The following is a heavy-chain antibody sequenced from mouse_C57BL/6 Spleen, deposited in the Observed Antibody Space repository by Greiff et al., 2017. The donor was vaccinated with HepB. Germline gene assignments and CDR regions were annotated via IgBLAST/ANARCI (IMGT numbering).Heavy chain of an antibody. Sequence: EVKVEESGGGLVQPGGSMKLSCVASGFTFSNYWMNWVRQSPEKGLEWVAQIRLKSDNYATHYAESVKGRFTISRDDSKSSVYLQMNNLRAEDTGIYYCTGGGYGNYFAYWGQGTLVTVSA. V-gene: IGHV6-3*01. CDR3: TGGGYGNYFAY. CDR2: IRLKSDNYAT. J-gene: IGHJ3*01. D-gene: IGHD2-1*01. CDR1: GFTFSNYW.